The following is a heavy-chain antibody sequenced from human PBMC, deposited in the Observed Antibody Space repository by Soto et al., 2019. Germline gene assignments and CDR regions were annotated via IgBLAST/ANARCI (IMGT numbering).Heavy chain of an antibody. J-gene: IGHJ2*01. Sequence: QVEVQESGPGLVKPSETLSLTCTFSSGSVTNYNLSWIRMPAGGGLEWIGRRFDSGNTKLNPSLQSRVTMSKDGSKNQVSLKFTSVTAADTGVYYCARDHLSWYFHLSGRGTLGTVS. CDR1: SGSVTNYN. CDR2: RFDSGNT. V-gene: IGHV4-4*07. CDR3: ARDHLSWYFHL.